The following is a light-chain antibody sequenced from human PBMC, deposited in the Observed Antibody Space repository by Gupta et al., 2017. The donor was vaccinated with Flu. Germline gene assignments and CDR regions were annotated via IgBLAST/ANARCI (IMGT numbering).Light chain of an antibody. CDR2: AAS. CDR3: QKDNSVPPT. CDR1: QGISNY. J-gene: IGKJ1*01. V-gene: IGKV1-27*01. Sequence: DIQMTQSPSSLSASVGDRVTITCRASQGISNYLAWYQQKPGKVPMLLIHAASTLQSGVPSRFSGGGSGTDFTLTINSLQPEDVATYYCQKDNSVPPTFGQGTKVEIK.